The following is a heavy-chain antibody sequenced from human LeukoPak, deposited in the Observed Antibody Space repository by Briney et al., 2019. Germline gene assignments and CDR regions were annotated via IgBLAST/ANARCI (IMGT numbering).Heavy chain of an antibody. J-gene: IGHJ4*02. Sequence: GASVKVSCKASGYTFTSYYMHWVRQAPGQGLEWMGIINPSGGSTSYAQKFQGRVTMTRDTSTSAVYMELSSLRSEDTAVYYCARLLLRGYSYGPSDYWGQGTLVTVSS. CDR3: ARLLLRGYSYGPSDY. CDR1: GYTFTSYY. V-gene: IGHV1-46*01. CDR2: INPSGGST. D-gene: IGHD5-18*01.